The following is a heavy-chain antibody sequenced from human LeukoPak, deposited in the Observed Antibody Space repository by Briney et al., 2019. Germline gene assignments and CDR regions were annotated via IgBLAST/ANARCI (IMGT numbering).Heavy chain of an antibody. CDR3: ARDRGGYTYSHDY. Sequence: SETLSLTCAVSGGSISSNNWWIWVRQSPEKGLEWIGEICHDGSTNYNPSLKSRVTISMDKSKNQLSLKLNFETAADTAVYYCARDRGGYTYSHDYWGQGTLVTVSS. CDR2: ICHDGST. J-gene: IGHJ4*02. D-gene: IGHD5-18*01. CDR1: GGSISSNNW. V-gene: IGHV4-4*02.